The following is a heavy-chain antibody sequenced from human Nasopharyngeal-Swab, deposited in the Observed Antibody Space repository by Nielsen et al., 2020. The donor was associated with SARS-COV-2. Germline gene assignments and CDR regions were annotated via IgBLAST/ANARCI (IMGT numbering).Heavy chain of an antibody. Sequence: SETLSLTCTVSGDSISTANFFWSWIRQPPGKGLEWIGYMYYDGRTYYNPSLKSRATISGDTSKNQFSLNLKSATPADTAVYFCAREVDSPSDSDGFDVWGQGTPVTVSS. J-gene: IGHJ3*01. CDR2: MYYDGRT. CDR1: GDSISTANFF. CDR3: AREVDSPSDSDGFDV. V-gene: IGHV4-30-4*01.